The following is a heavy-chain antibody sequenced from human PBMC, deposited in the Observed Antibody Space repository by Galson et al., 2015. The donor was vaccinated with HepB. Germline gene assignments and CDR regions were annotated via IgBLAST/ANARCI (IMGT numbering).Heavy chain of an antibody. CDR2: ISASATYT. D-gene: IGHD4-17*01. J-gene: IGHJ4*02. CDR3: GRVAASDYGDHAHFDY. Sequence: SLRLSCAASGFTFSDYYMTWIRQAPGKGLEWLSYISASATYTNYADSVKGRFTISRDNAKNSLYLQMNSLTAEDTAVFYCGRVAASDYGDHAHFDYWGQGTLVTVSS. CDR1: GFTFSDYY. V-gene: IGHV3-11*06.